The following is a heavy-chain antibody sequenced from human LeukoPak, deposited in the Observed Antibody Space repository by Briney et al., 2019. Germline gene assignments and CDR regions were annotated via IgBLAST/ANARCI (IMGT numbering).Heavy chain of an antibody. CDR1: GFTFSNYA. D-gene: IGHD1-26*01. CDR2: ISGSGDKR. V-gene: IGHV3-23*01. J-gene: IGHJ4*02. CDR3: AKSTDRSGSYSTFDY. Sequence: GESLRLSCEASGFTFSNYAMSWVRQAPGKGPEWVPGISGSGDKRWYRDSMKGRFFISRDNSKNTLFLQTNTLRADDTAVYYCAKSTDRSGSYSTFDYWGLGTLVSVPS.